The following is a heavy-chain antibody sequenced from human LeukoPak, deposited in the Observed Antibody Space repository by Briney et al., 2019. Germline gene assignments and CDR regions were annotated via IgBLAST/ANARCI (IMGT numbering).Heavy chain of an antibody. CDR3: AKDRDDILTGCFDY. CDR2: ISSSGTII. V-gene: IGHV3-11*01. CDR1: GFTFSDYY. D-gene: IGHD3-9*01. J-gene: IGHJ4*02. Sequence: GGSLRLSCAASGFTFSDYYMSWIRQAPGKGLEWVSYISSSGTIIYYTDSVKGRFTISRDNAKNSLYLQMNSLRAEDTAVYYCAKDRDDILTGCFDYWGQGTLVTVSS.